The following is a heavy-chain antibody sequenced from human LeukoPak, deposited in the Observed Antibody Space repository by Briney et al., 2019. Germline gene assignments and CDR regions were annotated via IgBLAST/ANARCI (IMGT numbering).Heavy chain of an antibody. D-gene: IGHD3-16*01. CDR2: IDQDGTGK. Sequence: GGSLRLSCAASGFTFSDFYISWVRESPGKGLEWVASIDQDGTGKYYVASVKGRFTISRDNAKKSVWLQMTSLRADDTAVYYCARSLWPEDYWGQGTLVTVSS. CDR3: ARSLWPEDY. J-gene: IGHJ4*02. V-gene: IGHV3-7*01. CDR1: GFTFSDFY.